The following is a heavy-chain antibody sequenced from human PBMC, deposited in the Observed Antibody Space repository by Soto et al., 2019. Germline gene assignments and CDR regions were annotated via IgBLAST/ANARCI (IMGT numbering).Heavy chain of an antibody. V-gene: IGHV5-10-1*01. CDR2: IDPSDSYI. CDR1: GYTFSGHW. Sequence: GESLKISCKTSGYTFSGHWISWVRQVPGRGLQWMGNIDPSDSYINYNPAFRGHVTFSVDKSSSTAYLHWSSLRAEDTAQYYCAKDATRTDGWYFFDYWGQGALVTVSS. J-gene: IGHJ4*02. CDR3: AKDATRTDGWYFFDY. D-gene: IGHD2-15*01.